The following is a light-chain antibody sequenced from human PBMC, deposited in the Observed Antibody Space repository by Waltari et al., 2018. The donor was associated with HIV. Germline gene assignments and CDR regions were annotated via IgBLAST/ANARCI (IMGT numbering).Light chain of an antibody. CDR2: RAS. V-gene: IGKV1-5*03. Sequence: DIQMTQSPSTLSASIGDRVTITCRVTQSISNYLAWYQQKPGKVPKLLIYRASSLESGVPSRFSGSGSGTEFTLTISSLQPDDFATYYCQQYKINWMCGQGTKVEIK. J-gene: IGKJ1*01. CDR1: QSISNY. CDR3: QQYKINWM.